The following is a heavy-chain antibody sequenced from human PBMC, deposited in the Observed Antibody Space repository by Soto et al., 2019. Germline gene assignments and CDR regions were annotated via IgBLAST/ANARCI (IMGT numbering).Heavy chain of an antibody. V-gene: IGHV3-33*01. J-gene: IGHJ3*02. CDR3: ARFGYCSGGSCYADAFDI. CDR1: GFTFSSYG. Sequence: PGGSLRLSCAASGFTFSSYGMHWVRQAPGKGLEWVAVIWYDGSNKYYADSVKGRFTISRDNSKNTLYLQMNSLRAEDTAVYYCARFGYCSGGSCYADAFDIWGQGTMVTVSS. D-gene: IGHD2-15*01. CDR2: IWYDGSNK.